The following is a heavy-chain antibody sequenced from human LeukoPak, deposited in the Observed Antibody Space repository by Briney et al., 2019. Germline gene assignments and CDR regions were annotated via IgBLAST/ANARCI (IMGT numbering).Heavy chain of an antibody. CDR1: GYTFTSYA. CDR2: INTNTGNP. J-gene: IGHJ6*02. V-gene: IGHV7-4-1*02. Sequence: GASVKVSCKASGYTFTSYAMNWVRQAPGQGLEWMGWINTNTGNPTYAQGFTGRFVFSLDTSVSTAYLQISSLKAEDTAVYYCAREKKSSSWLLGYYYGMDVWGQGTTVTVSS. CDR3: AREKKSSSWLLGYYYGMDV. D-gene: IGHD6-13*01.